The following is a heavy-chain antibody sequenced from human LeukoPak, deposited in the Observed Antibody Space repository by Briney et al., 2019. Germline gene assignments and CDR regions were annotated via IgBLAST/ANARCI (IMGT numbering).Heavy chain of an antibody. CDR1: GYTFTGYY. CDR3: AREGHSSRGYFDL. J-gene: IGHJ2*01. D-gene: IGHD6-13*01. CDR2: INPNSGGT. V-gene: IGHV1-2*04. Sequence: EASVKVSCKASGYTFTGYYMHWVRQAPGQGLEWMGWINPNSGGTNYAQKFQGWVTMTRDTSISTAYMELSRLRSDDTAVYYCAREGHSSRGYFDLWGRGTLVTVSS.